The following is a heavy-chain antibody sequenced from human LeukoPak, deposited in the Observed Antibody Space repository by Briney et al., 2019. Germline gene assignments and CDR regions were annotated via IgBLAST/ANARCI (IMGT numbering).Heavy chain of an antibody. J-gene: IGHJ5*02. Sequence: GGSLRLSCAASGFTFSSYEMNWVRQAPGKGLEWVSYIGGSGRTIHYADSVKGRFTVSRDNAKNSLYLQMNSLRAEDTAVYYCARDHIVVVPAATRWFDPWGQGTLVTVSS. CDR3: ARDHIVVVPAATRWFDP. D-gene: IGHD2-2*01. CDR1: GFTFSSYE. CDR2: IGGSGRTI. V-gene: IGHV3-48*03.